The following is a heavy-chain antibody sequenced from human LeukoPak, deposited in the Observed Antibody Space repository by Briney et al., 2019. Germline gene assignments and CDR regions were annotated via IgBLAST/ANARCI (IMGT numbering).Heavy chain of an antibody. V-gene: IGHV4-4*07. CDR2: IYTSGST. J-gene: IGHJ3*01. Sequence: PSETLSLTCTVSGGSISSYYWSWIRQPAGKGLEWIGRIYTSGSTNYNPSLKSRVTMSVDMSKNQFSLKLSSVTAADTAVYYCARGMWFDTLFSAFDVWGQGTMVSVSS. CDR3: ARGMWFDTLFSAFDV. D-gene: IGHD3-10*01. CDR1: GGSISSYY.